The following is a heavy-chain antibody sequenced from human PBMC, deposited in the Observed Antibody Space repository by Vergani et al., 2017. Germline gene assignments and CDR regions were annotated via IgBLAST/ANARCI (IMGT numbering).Heavy chain of an antibody. D-gene: IGHD3-22*01. CDR3: ARLRGYYYDSSGYMDV. CDR1: GYSFTSYW. V-gene: IGHV5-51*01. J-gene: IGHJ6*03. CDR2: IYPGDSDT. Sequence: EVQLVQSGAEVKKPGVSLKISCKGSGYSFTSYWIGWVRQMPGKGLEWMGIIYPGDSDTRYSPSFQGQVTISADKSISTAYLQWSSLKASDTAMYYCARLRGYYYDSSGYMDVWGQGTTVTVSS.